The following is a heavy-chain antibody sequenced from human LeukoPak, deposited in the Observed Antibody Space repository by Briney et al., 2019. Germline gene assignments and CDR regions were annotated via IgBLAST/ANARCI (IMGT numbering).Heavy chain of an antibody. V-gene: IGHV3-74*01. CDR2: INSDGSST. CDR3: ARVRYYDSSGYFKIPHDAFDI. J-gene: IGHJ3*02. CDR1: GFTFSSYW. Sequence: GGSLRLSCAASGFTFSSYWMHWVRQAPGKGLVWVSRINSDGSSTIYADSVKGRFTISRDNAKNTLYLQMNSLRAEDTAVYYCARVRYYDSSGYFKIPHDAFDIWGQGTMVTVSS. D-gene: IGHD3-22*01.